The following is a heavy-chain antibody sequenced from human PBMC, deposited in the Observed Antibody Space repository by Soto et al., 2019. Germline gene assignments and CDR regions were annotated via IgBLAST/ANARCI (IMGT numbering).Heavy chain of an antibody. V-gene: IGHV4-34*01. D-gene: IGHD6-13*01. CDR2: INHNTNT. CDR3: ARSPRSIAAGGIDF. Sequence: SETLSLTCAVYGGSFSDTYWNWFRQPPGKGLEWIGEINHNTNTIYNPSLTSRVTVSVDKSKNHFSLKLSSVTAADTAVYYCARSPRSIAAGGIDFWGQGILVTVSS. J-gene: IGHJ4*01. CDR1: GGSFSDTY.